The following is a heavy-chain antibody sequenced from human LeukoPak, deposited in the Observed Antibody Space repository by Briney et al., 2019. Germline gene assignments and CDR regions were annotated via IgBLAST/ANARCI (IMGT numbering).Heavy chain of an antibody. J-gene: IGHJ6*03. CDR2: IRYDGSNK. CDR3: AKVDSGSYYPIYYYYYMDV. Sequence: GGSLRLSXAASGFTFSSYGMHWVRQAPGKGLEWVAFIRYDGSNKYYADSVKGRFTISRDNSKNTLYLQMNSLRAEDTAVYYCAKVDSGSYYPIYYYYYMDVWGKGTTVTVSS. V-gene: IGHV3-30*02. D-gene: IGHD1-26*01. CDR1: GFTFSSYG.